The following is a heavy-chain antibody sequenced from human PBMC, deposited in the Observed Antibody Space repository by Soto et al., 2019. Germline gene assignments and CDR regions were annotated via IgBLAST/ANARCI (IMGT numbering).Heavy chain of an antibody. CDR3: ARCGVPQCSSYVNNWFDP. CDR1: GGTFSSYA. V-gene: IGHV1-69*13. CDR2: IIPIFSTA. J-gene: IGHJ5*02. D-gene: IGHD4-4*01. Sequence: ASVKVSCKASGGTFSSYAIRWVRQAPGQGLEWMGGIIPIFSTANYAQKFQGIVTITADESTSTAYMELSSLRSEDTAVYYGARCGVPQCSSYVNNWFDPWGQGTLVTVSS.